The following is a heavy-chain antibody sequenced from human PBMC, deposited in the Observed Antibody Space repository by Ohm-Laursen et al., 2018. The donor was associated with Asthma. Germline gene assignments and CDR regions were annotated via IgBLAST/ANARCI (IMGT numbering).Heavy chain of an antibody. CDR2: ISYDGSNK. CDR1: GFTFSSYG. CDR3: ARDLVYYFDY. Sequence: SLRLSCAASGFTFSSYGMHWVRQAPGKGLEWVAVISYDGSNKYYADSVKGRFTISRDNSKNTLYLQMNSLKAEDTAVYYCARDLVYYFDYWGQGTLVTVSS. J-gene: IGHJ4*02. V-gene: IGHV3-30*03. D-gene: IGHD2-21*01.